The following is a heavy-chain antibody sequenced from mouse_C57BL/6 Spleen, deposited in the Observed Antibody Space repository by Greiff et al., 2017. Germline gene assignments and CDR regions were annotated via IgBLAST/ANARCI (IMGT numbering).Heavy chain of an antibody. D-gene: IGHD1-1*01. CDR2: IYPGSGST. Sequence: QVQLKQPGAELVKPGASVKMSCKASGYTFTSYWITWVKQRPGQGLEWIGDIYPGSGSTNYNEKFKSKATLTVDTSSSTAYMQLSSLTSEDSAVYYCARSIYYGSSYLYYFDYWGQGTTLTVSS. CDR3: ARSIYYGSSYLYYFDY. CDR1: GYTFTSYW. J-gene: IGHJ2*01. V-gene: IGHV1-55*01.